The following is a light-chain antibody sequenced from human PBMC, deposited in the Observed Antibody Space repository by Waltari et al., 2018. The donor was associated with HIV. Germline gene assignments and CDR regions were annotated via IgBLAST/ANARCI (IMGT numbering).Light chain of an antibody. CDR1: RSNIGSNS. CDR2: NNN. J-gene: IGLJ2*01. CDR3: AAWDDDLNGL. V-gene: IGLV1-44*01. Sequence: QSVLTQPPSASGTAGQRVTISCSGRRSNIGSNSVTWYQQVPGAAPTLLIHNNNQRPSGVPDRFSGSKSGTSASLAISGLQSDDEADYYCAAWDDDLNGLFGGGTKLTVL.